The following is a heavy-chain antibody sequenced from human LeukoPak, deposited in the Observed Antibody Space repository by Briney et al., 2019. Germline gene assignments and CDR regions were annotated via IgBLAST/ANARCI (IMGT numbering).Heavy chain of an antibody. CDR3: ARHYGSSHLSFRY. CDR1: GGSISSSSYY. D-gene: IGHD6-13*01. Sequence: SETLSLTCTVSGGSISSSSYYWGWIRQPPGKGLEWIGSIYYSGSTYYNPSLKSRVTISVDTSKNQFSLKLSSVTAADTAVYYCARHYGSSHLSFRYWGQGTLVTVSS. V-gene: IGHV4-39*01. J-gene: IGHJ4*02. CDR2: IYYSGST.